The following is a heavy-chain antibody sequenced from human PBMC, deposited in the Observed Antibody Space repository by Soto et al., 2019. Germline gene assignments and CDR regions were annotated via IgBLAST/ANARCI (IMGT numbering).Heavy chain of an antibody. V-gene: IGHV1-58*01. Sequence: SVKVSCKASGFTFTSSAVQWVRQVRGQRLEWIGWIVVGSGNTNYAQKFQERVTITRDMSTSTAYMELRSLRSEDTAVYYCAADYDFWSGHYRFDNWGQGTLVTVSS. CDR1: GFTFTSSA. J-gene: IGHJ4*02. CDR3: AADYDFWSGHYRFDN. D-gene: IGHD3-3*01. CDR2: IVVGSGNT.